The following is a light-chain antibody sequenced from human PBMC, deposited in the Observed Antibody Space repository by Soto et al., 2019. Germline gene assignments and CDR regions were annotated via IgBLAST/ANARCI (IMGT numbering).Light chain of an antibody. CDR2: EVT. V-gene: IGLV2-8*01. CDR1: SNDVGAYKY. J-gene: IGLJ1*01. Sequence: QSVLTQPPSASGSPGQSVTISCTGTSNDVGAYKYVSWYQQYPGKAPKLMIFEVTKRPSGVPDRFSGSKSGNTASLTVSGLQAEDEADYFCSSYAGRTNPLLVFXTGTRVTVL. CDR3: SSYAGRTNPLLV.